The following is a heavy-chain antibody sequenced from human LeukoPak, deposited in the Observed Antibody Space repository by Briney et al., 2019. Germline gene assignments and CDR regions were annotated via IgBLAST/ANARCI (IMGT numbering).Heavy chain of an antibody. J-gene: IGHJ4*02. CDR3: AKDEVMVRGGGYFDY. D-gene: IGHD3-10*01. V-gene: IGHV3-53*01. CDR2: IYSDGST. Sequence: GGSLRLSCAVSGITVSTTYMSWVRQAPGKGLEWVSVIYSDGSTYYADSVKGRFTISRDNSKNTLYLQMNSLRAEDTAVYYCAKDEVMVRGGGYFDYWGQGTLVTVSS. CDR1: GITVSTTY.